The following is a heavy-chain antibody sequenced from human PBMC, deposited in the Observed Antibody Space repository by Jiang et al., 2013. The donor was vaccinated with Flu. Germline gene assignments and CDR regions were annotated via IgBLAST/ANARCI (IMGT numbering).Heavy chain of an antibody. J-gene: IGHJ4*02. CDR2: INPNSGGT. Sequence: GYYMHWVRQAPGQGLEWMGWINPNSGGTNYAQKFQGWVTMTRDTSISTAYMELSRLRSDDTAVYYCARDYANAVGYWGQGTLVTVSS. CDR3: ARDYANAVGY. CDR1: GYY. D-gene: IGHD3-16*01. V-gene: IGHV1-2*04.